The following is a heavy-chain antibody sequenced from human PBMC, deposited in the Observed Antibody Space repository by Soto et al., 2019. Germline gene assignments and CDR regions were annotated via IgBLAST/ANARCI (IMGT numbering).Heavy chain of an antibody. CDR1: SGYISSSNW. J-gene: IGHJ6*03. CDR2: IYHSGST. Sequence: SETLSLTCTVSSGYISSSNWWSWVRQPPGKGLEWIGEIYHSGSTNYNPSLKSRVTISVDKSKNQFSLKLSSVTAADTAVYYCAGDYGDFSLSGYMDVWGKGTTVTVSS. V-gene: IGHV4-4*02. CDR3: AGDYGDFSLSGYMDV. D-gene: IGHD4-17*01.